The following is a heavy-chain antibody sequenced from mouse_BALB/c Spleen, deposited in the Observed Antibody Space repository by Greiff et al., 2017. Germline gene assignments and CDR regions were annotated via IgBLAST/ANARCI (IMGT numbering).Heavy chain of an antibody. Sequence: ESGPGLVKPSQSLSLTCTVTGYSITSDYAWNWIRQFPGNKLEWMGYISYSGSTSYNPSLKSRISITRDTSKNQFFLQLNSVTTEDTATYYCARSGDWDPFAYWGQGTLVTVSA. D-gene: IGHD4-1*01. CDR1: GYSITSDYA. J-gene: IGHJ3*01. CDR2: ISYSGST. V-gene: IGHV3-2*02. CDR3: ARSGDWDPFAY.